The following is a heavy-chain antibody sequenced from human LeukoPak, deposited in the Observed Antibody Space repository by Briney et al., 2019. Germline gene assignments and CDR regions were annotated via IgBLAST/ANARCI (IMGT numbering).Heavy chain of an antibody. J-gene: IGHJ4*02. CDR3: ARAHYSSSWYKTNEPYYFDY. V-gene: IGHV4-39*07. CDR2: IYYSGST. Sequence: SETLSLTCTVSGGSISSSSYYWGWIRQPPGKGLEWIGSIYYSGSTYYNPSLKSRVTISVDTSKNQFSLKLSSVTAADTAVYYCARAHYSSSWYKTNEPYYFDYWGQGTLVTVSS. D-gene: IGHD6-13*01. CDR1: GGSISSSSYY.